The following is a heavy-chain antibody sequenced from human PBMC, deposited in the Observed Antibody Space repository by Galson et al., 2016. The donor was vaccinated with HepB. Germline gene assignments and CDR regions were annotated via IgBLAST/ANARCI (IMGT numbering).Heavy chain of an antibody. CDR3: ARDSYCTRTICCPYYFDF. CDR1: GFSFNSYA. D-gene: IGHD2-2*01. CDR2: ISGTGGTT. J-gene: IGHJ4*02. Sequence: SLRLSCAVSGFSFNSYAFSWVRQTPGKGLEWVSAISGTGGTTDYTDSVKGRFTISRDNSNNTLHLQMHSLRVEDTALYYCARDSYCTRTICCPYYFDFWGQGTLVAVSS. V-gene: IGHV3-23*01.